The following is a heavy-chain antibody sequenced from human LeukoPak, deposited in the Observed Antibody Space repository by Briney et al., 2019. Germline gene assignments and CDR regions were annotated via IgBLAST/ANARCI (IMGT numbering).Heavy chain of an antibody. D-gene: IGHD5-24*01. J-gene: IGHJ4*02. CDR2: MNPNSGNT. V-gene: IGHV1-8*03. CDR3: ARGGRDGYNYGDYFDY. Sequence: ASVKVSCKASGYTFTSYDINWVRQATGQGLEWMGWMNPNSGNTGYAQKFQGRVTITRNTSISTAYMALSSLRSEDTAVYYCARGGRDGYNYGDYFDYWGQGTLVAVSS. CDR1: GYTFTSYD.